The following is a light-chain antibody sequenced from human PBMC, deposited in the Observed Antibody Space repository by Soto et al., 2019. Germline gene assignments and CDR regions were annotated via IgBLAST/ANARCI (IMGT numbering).Light chain of an antibody. CDR3: MQALQTPS. V-gene: IGKV2-28*01. CDR1: QSLLHSNGYNY. Sequence: DIVITHSPLSLPVTPGEPASISCRSSQSLLHSNGYNYLDWYLQKPGQSPQLLIFLGSNRASGVPDRFSGSGSGADFTLKISRVEAEDVGVYYCMQALQTPSFGGGTKVDIK. J-gene: IGKJ4*01. CDR2: LGS.